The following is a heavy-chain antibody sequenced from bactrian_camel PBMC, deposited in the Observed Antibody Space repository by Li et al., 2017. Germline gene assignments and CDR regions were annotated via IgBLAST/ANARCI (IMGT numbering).Heavy chain of an antibody. CDR2: ILHGGSS. D-gene: IGHD1*01. Sequence: HVQLVESGGDSVQPGGSLRLSCTAPGFISNGCGVDWYRQTAGKEREWVSSILHGGSSSYDDSVKGRFTMSKDSLDTVYLQMNNLRLGDSTMYFCARGGETRYYRPDNFTCGDNVWGRGTQVTVS. J-gene: IGHJ4*01. CDR3: ARGGETRYYRPDNFTCGDNV. CDR1: GFISNGCG. V-gene: IGHV3S53*01.